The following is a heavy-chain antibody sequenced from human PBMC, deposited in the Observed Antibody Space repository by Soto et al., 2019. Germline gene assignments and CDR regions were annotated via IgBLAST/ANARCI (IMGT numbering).Heavy chain of an antibody. CDR2: IYYSGST. V-gene: IGHV4-59*01. CDR1: GGSISSYY. CDR3: ARVAYYYDSSGYWFDP. J-gene: IGHJ5*02. D-gene: IGHD3-22*01. Sequence: SETLSLTCTVSGGSISSYYWSWIRQPPGKGLEWIGYIYYSGSTNYNPSLKSRVTISVDTSKNQFSLKLSSVTAADTAVYYCARVAYYYDSSGYWFDPWGQGTLVTVSS.